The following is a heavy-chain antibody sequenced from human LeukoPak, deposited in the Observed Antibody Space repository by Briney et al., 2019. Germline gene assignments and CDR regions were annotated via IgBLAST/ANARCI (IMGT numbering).Heavy chain of an antibody. J-gene: IGHJ4*02. CDR3: ARSLISTSWFADDY. CDR1: GYIFANYW. Sequence: GESLMISCKGSGYIFANYWISWVRQMPGKGLEWMGRIDPRDSYTEYSPSFQGHVTISADKSITTAYLQWSSLQASDTAIYYCARSLISTSWFADDYWGQGALVTVSS. V-gene: IGHV5-10-1*01. D-gene: IGHD6-13*01. CDR2: IDPRDSYT.